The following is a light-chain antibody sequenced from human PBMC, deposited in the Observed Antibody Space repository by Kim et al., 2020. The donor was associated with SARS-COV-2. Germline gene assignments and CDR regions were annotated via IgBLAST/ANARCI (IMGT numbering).Light chain of an antibody. CDR1: QGVRSY. Sequence: SASTGERVTITWRASQGVRSYLAWYQQKPGKAPKLLIYSASTLQSGVPSRFGGSGSGTDFTLTISRLQSEDFATYYCQQYYTYPHTFGPGTKLEI. CDR2: SAS. J-gene: IGKJ2*01. CDR3: QQYYTYPHT. V-gene: IGKV1-8*01.